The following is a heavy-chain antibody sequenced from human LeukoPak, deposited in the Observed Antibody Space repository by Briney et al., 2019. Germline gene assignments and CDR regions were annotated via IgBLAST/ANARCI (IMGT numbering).Heavy chain of an antibody. D-gene: IGHD1-26*01. CDR1: GDSTSSGDYY. J-gene: IGHJ3*02. CDR3: AGHGVHSSFDT. Sequence: SETLSLTCTVSGDSTSSGDYYWAWVRQPPGKGPEWIGSIYYSGSTYYNPSLKSRVTFSFDTSKTQFSLGLSSMTAADAAVYYCAGHGVHSSFDTWGQGTVVAVSS. V-gene: IGHV4-39*01. CDR2: IYYSGST.